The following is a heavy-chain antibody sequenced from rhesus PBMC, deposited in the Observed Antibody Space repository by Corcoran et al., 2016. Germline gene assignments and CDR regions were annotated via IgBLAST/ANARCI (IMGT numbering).Heavy chain of an antibody. CDR2: IYGSSTST. CDR1: GGSISDSYW. Sequence: QVQLQESGPGVVKPSETLSLTCAVSGGSISDSYWWSWIRQPPGKVLEWIGHIYGSSTSTNYNPSRKSRVTISNDTSKNQFSLKLSSVTAADTAVYYCARELTWFFDYWGQGVLVTVSS. CDR3: ARELTWFFDY. D-gene: IGHD1-38*01. J-gene: IGHJ4*01. V-gene: IGHV4S10*01.